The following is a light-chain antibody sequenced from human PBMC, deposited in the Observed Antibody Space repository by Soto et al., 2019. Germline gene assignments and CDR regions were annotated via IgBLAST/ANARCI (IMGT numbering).Light chain of an antibody. CDR1: QSVSSNY. Sequence: EIVLTQSPGTLSLSPGERATLSCRASQSVSSNYLAWYQQKPGQAPRLLIYGASRRATGIPDRFSGSGSGTEFTLSISRLEPEDFAVYYCQQYGRSLMYTFGQGTKLEIK. V-gene: IGKV3-20*01. CDR3: QQYGRSLMYT. CDR2: GAS. J-gene: IGKJ2*01.